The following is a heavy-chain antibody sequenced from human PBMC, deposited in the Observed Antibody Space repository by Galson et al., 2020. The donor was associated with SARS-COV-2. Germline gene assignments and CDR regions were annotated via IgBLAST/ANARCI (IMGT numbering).Heavy chain of an antibody. CDR3: AKDLHDSSGYYYYYYYYMDV. CDR1: GFTFSSYA. CDR2: ISGSGSST. D-gene: IGHD3-22*01. Sequence: GGSLRLSCEASGFTFSSYAMSWVRQAPGKGLEWVSAISGSGSSTYYADSVKGRFTISKDNSKNTLYLKMNSLRAEDTAVYYCAKDLHDSSGYYYYYYYYMDVWGKGTTVTVSS. V-gene: IGHV3-23*01. J-gene: IGHJ6*03.